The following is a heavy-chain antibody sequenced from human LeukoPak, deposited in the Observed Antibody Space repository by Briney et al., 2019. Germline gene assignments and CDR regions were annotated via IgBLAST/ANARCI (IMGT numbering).Heavy chain of an antibody. D-gene: IGHD1-26*01. Sequence: SSETLSLTCTVSGGSISSSSYYWGWIRQPPGKGLEWIGSIYYSGSTYYNPSLKSRVTISVDTSKNQFSLKLSSVTAADTAVYYCASPFSWELLGGTFDYWGQGTLVTVSS. J-gene: IGHJ4*02. CDR2: IYYSGST. CDR1: GGSISSSSYY. V-gene: IGHV4-39*01. CDR3: ASPFSWELLGGTFDY.